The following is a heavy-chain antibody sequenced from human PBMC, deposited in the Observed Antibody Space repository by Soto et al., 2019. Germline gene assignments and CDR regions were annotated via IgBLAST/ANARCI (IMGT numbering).Heavy chain of an antibody. CDR3: TKVGGLYDFWSGPLHFDL. CDR2: ISWNSDSI. D-gene: IGHD3-3*01. V-gene: IGHV3-9*01. Sequence: EAQLVESGGGLVQPGRPLRLSCVGSGFIFDDFAIHWVRQAPGKGLEWVSGISWNSDSIGYADSVKGRFTISRDNAKNALYLQMNSLRVEDTALYYCTKVGGLYDFWSGPLHFDLWGQGTLVTVSS. J-gene: IGHJ4*02. CDR1: GFIFDDFA.